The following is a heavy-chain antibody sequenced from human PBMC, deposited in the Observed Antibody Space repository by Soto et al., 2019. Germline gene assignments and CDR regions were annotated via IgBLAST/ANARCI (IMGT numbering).Heavy chain of an antibody. J-gene: IGHJ3*02. CDR3: ARDVWEYYYDSSGYGAFYI. V-gene: IGHV3-33*01. D-gene: IGHD3-22*01. CDR1: GFTFSSYG. Sequence: GGSLRLSCAASGFTFSSYGMHWVRQAPGKGLEWVAVIWYDGGNKYYADSVKGRFTISRDNSKNTLYLQMNSLRAEDTAVYYCARDVWEYYYDSSGYGAFYIWGQGTMVTVSS. CDR2: IWYDGGNK.